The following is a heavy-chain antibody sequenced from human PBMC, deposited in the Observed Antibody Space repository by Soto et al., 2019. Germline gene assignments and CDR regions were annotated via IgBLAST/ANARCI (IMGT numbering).Heavy chain of an antibody. V-gene: IGHV3-13*05. CDR2: IGSAHDP. CDR1: GFTFSTYD. J-gene: IGHJ6*02. Sequence: GGSLRLSCAASGFTFSTYDMHWVRQGPGKGLEWVSAIGSAHDPYYLGSVKGRFSISRENAKNCLYLQMNSLTTGDTAVYYCARLSGDHSAFFSYGMDDWGQGTTVTVSS. D-gene: IGHD2-21*01. CDR3: ARLSGDHSAFFSYGMDD.